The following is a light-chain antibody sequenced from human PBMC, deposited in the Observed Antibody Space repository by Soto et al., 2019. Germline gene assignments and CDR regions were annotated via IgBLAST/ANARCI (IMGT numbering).Light chain of an antibody. J-gene: IGKJ5*01. Sequence: DLQMTQSPSSLSASVGDRVTITCQASQDISNYLNWYQQKPGKAPKLLIYHASNLETGVPSRFSGSASGTDFSFTISSLQSEDTGTYYCQQYDNFPITFGQGTRLEIE. CDR2: HAS. V-gene: IGKV1-33*01. CDR3: QQYDNFPIT. CDR1: QDISNY.